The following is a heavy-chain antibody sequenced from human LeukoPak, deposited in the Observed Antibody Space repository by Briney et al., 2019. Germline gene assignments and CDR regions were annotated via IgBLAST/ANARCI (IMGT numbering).Heavy chain of an antibody. J-gene: IGHJ4*02. D-gene: IGHD2-15*01. CDR1: GFTFSSYW. CDR3: ARDRCSGGSCYANDY. CDR2: INSDGSST. V-gene: IGHV3-74*01. Sequence: PGGSLRLSCAASGFTFSSYWMHWVRHAPGKGLVWVSRINSDGSSTSYADSVKVRFTISRDNAKNTLYLQMNSLRAEDTAVYYCARDRCSGGSCYANDYWGQGTLVTVSS.